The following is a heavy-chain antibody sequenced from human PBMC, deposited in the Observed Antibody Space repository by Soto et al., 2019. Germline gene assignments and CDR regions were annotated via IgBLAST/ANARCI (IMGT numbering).Heavy chain of an antibody. V-gene: IGHV4-59*01. J-gene: IGHJ4*02. D-gene: IGHD6-13*01. CDR1: GGSISSYY. CDR3: ARDGGSSSWLDY. Sequence: SETLSLTCTVSGGSISSYYWSWIRQPPGKGLEWIGYIYYSGSTNYNPSLKSQVTISVDTSKNQFSLKLSSVTAADTAVYYCARDGGSSSWLDYWGQGTLVTV. CDR2: IYYSGST.